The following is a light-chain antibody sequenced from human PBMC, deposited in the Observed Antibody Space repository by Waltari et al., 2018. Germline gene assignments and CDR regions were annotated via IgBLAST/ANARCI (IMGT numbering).Light chain of an antibody. Sequence: AIRITQSPSSVSASAGDRVTITCRASQGISTYLAWYQQNPGKAPNLLIYGASTLQSGVPSRFSGSGSGTDFTLTINCLQSEDFATYYCQQYYDYPRTFDQGTKVEI. CDR1: QGISTY. CDR2: GAS. CDR3: QQYYDYPRT. J-gene: IGKJ1*01. V-gene: IGKV1-8*01.